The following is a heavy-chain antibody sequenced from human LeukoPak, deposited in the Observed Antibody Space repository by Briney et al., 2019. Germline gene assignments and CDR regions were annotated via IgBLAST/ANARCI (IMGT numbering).Heavy chain of an antibody. CDR3: AREGIVTDSYTNPAVEY. CDR1: GGSISRYY. D-gene: IGHD3-16*01. CDR2: IHYRGST. V-gene: IGHV4-59*12. J-gene: IGHJ4*02. Sequence: SETLSLTCNVSGGSISRYYWSWIRQPPGKGLERIGYIHYRGSTNYNPSLKSRVTISVDESKSQFSLELTSVTVADTAVYYCAREGIVTDSYTNPAVEYWGQGTLVTVSS.